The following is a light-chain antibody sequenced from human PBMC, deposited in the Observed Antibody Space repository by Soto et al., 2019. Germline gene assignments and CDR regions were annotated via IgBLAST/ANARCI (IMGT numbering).Light chain of an antibody. V-gene: IGKV3-20*01. CDR1: QSVTSNY. Sequence: EVVMTQSPATLSVSPGXRATLSCRASQSVTSNYLAWYQQKPGQAPRLLIYGISTRATGVPDRFSGSGSGTDLTLTISRLEPEDFAVYYCQQYTDWPLTFGQGTKVDIK. CDR3: QQYTDWPLT. J-gene: IGKJ1*01. CDR2: GIS.